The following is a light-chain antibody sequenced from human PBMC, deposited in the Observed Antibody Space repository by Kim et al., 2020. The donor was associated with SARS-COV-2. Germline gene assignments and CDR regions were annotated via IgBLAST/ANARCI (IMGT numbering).Light chain of an antibody. CDR2: GIS. CDR3: QQYNTLRT. Sequence: EIVLTQSPGTLSLSPGERATLSCRASQTLTRNYLAWYQRKPGQAPRLLIYGISTRAPGIPDRFSGSGSGTDFTLTISRLEPEDFAVYYWQQYNTLRTFGQGTKVEIK. V-gene: IGKV3-20*01. CDR1: QTLTRNY. J-gene: IGKJ1*01.